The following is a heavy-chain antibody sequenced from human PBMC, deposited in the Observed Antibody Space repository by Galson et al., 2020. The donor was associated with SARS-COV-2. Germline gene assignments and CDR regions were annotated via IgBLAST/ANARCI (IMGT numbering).Heavy chain of an antibody. Sequence: GGSLRLSCAASGFTVSSNYMSWVRQAPGKGLEWVSVIYSGGSTYYADSVKGRFTVSRDNSKNTLYLQMNSLRAEDTAVYYCARDFGELFFDYWGQGTLVTVSS. CDR3: ARDFGELFFDY. CDR1: GFTVSSNY. CDR2: IYSGGST. D-gene: IGHD3-10*01. J-gene: IGHJ4*02. V-gene: IGHV3-53*01.